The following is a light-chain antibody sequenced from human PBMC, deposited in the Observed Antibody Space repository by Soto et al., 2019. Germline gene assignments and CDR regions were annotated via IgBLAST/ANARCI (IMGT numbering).Light chain of an antibody. CDR2: DAS. V-gene: IGKV3-20*01. CDR3: QQCSFSPRT. J-gene: IGKJ1*01. CDR1: QSVTNNY. Sequence: EIVLTQSPGTLSLSPGERATLSCRASQSVTNNYLDWFQQKPGQAPRLLIYDASIRAEGIPDRFSGSGSETDFTLTISRLEPEDSAVYYCQQCSFSPRTFGQGTKVEIK.